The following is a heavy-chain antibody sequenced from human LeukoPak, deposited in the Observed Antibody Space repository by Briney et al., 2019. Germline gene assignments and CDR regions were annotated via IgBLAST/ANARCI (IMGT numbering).Heavy chain of an antibody. CDR1: GFTFSSYA. CDR2: ISGFGGST. J-gene: IGHJ5*02. V-gene: IGHV3-23*01. D-gene: IGHD5-24*01. Sequence: PGGSLRLSCAASGFTFSSYAMSWVRQAPEKGLEWVSAISGFGGSTYYADSVKGRFTISRDNSKNTLYLLMNSLRAEDTALYYCAKEGGLQFLPYNWFDPWGQGTLVTVSS. CDR3: AKEGGLQFLPYNWFDP.